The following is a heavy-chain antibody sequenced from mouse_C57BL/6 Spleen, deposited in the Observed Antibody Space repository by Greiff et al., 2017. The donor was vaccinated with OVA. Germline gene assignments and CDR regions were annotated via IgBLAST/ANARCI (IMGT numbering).Heavy chain of an antibody. D-gene: IGHD2-5*01. CDR1: GFSLSTSGMG. CDR2: IYWDDDK. J-gene: IGHJ4*01. Sequence: QVTLKESGPGILQSSQTLSLTCSFSGFSLSTSGMGVSWIRQPSGKGLEWLAHIYWDDDKRYNPSLKNRLTNSKDTSRNQVFHQITSVVTADTATYYCARSYYSNHDYAMDYWGQGTSVTVSS. CDR3: ARSYYSNHDYAMDY. V-gene: IGHV8-12*01.